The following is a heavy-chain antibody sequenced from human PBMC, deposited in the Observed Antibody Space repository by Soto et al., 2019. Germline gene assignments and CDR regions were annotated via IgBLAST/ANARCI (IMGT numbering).Heavy chain of an antibody. V-gene: IGHV3-74*01. CDR3: ARGRNHFDY. D-gene: IGHD1-1*01. Sequence: EVQLVESGGGLVQPGGSLRLSCAASGFTFSPFWMHWVRQVPGKGPVWVSRINSDGNSSGYADSVKGRFTISRDNAKNSLDLQLKSLGAEDTAVYYCARGRNHFDYCGQGTLVTVSS. J-gene: IGHJ4*02. CDR2: INSDGNSS. CDR1: GFTFSPFW.